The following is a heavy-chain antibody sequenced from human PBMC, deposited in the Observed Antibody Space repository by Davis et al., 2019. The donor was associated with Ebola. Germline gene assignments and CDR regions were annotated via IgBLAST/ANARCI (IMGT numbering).Heavy chain of an antibody. CDR3: ARVLKATVTSYYYYYGMDV. D-gene: IGHD4-17*01. CDR1: GYTFTSYD. Sequence: SVKVSCKASGYTFTSYDISWVRQAPGQGLEWMGGIIPIFGTANYAQKFQGRVTITADESTSTAYMELSSLRSEDTAVYYCARVLKATVTSYYYYYGMDVWGQGTTVTVSS. J-gene: IGHJ6*02. V-gene: IGHV1-69*13. CDR2: IIPIFGTA.